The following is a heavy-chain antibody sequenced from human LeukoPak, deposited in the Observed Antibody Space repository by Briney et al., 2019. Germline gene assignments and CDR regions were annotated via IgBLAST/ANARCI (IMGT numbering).Heavy chain of an antibody. CDR2: ISSSGSTI. J-gene: IGHJ4*02. CDR3: ARDLNYGDYEDYFDY. D-gene: IGHD4-17*01. V-gene: IGHV3-48*03. CDR1: GFTFSSYE. Sequence: PGGSLRLSCAASGFTFSSYEMNWVRQAPGKGLEWVSYISSSGSTIYYADSVKGRFTISRDNAKNSLCLQMNSLRAEDTAVYYCARDLNYGDYEDYFDYWGQGTLVTVSS.